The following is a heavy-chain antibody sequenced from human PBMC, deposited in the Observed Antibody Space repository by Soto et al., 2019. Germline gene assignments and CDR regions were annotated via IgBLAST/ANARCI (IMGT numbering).Heavy chain of an antibody. CDR2: VSSDGDIT. V-gene: IGHV3-64D*06. CDR3: VKVSTFYDILTGYYSTNFFDP. J-gene: IGHJ5*02. CDR1: GFTVSEYS. D-gene: IGHD3-9*01. Sequence: GSLRLSCSASGFTVSEYSMHWVRQAPGKGLQYVSTVSSDGDITYYADSVKGRFTISRDNSKNTLYLQMNSLRPEDTAVYYCVKVSTFYDILTGYYSTNFFDPWGQGTLVTVSS.